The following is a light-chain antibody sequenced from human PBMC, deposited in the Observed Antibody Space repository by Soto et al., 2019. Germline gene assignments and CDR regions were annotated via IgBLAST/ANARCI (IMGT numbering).Light chain of an antibody. CDR1: SSDVGSYNL. CDR3: FSYAGSSTFVV. V-gene: IGLV2-23*02. J-gene: IGLJ2*01. Sequence: QSALTEPASVSGSPAQSITISCTGTSSDVGSYNLVSWYQQHPGKAPKLMIYEVSKRPSGVSNRFSGSKSGNTASLTISGLQAEDEADYYCFSYAGSSTFVVFGGGTKLTVL. CDR2: EVS.